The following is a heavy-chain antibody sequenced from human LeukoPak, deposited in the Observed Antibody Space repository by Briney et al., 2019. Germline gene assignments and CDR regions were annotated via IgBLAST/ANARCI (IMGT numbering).Heavy chain of an antibody. J-gene: IGHJ4*02. CDR1: GFTFSSYG. CDR2: IWYDGSNK. CDR3: ARLGGRQQLVRYYFDY. V-gene: IGHV3-33*01. D-gene: IGHD6-13*01. Sequence: GGSLRLSCAASGFTFSSYGMHWVRQAPGKGLEWVAVIWYDGSNKYYADSVKGRFTISRDNSKNTLYLQMNSLRAEDTAVYYCARLGGRQQLVRYYFDYWGQGTLVTVSS.